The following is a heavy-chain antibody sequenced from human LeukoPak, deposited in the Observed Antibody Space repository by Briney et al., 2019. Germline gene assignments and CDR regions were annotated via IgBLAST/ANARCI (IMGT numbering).Heavy chain of an antibody. CDR1: GGSISSSSYY. CDR2: IYYSGST. Sequence: ASETLSLTCTVSGGSISSSSYYWGWIRQPPGKGLEWIGSIYYSGSTYYNPSLKSRVTISVDTSKNQFSLKLSSVTAADTAVYYCARLHYDSSGYYYYGMDVWGQGTTVTVSS. D-gene: IGHD3-22*01. V-gene: IGHV4-39*07. J-gene: IGHJ6*02. CDR3: ARLHYDSSGYYYYGMDV.